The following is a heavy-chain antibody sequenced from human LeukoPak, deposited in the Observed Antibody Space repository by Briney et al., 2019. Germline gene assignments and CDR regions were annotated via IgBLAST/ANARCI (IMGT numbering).Heavy chain of an antibody. V-gene: IGHV4-38-2*02. CDR1: GYSISSGYY. Sequence: SETLSLTCTVSGYSISSGYYWGWIRQPPGKGLEWIGSIYHSGSTYYNPSLKSRVTISVDTSKNQFSRKLSSVTAADTAVYYCARDGPTPWAWGQGTLVTVSS. CDR2: IYHSGST. D-gene: IGHD1-26*01. J-gene: IGHJ5*02. CDR3: ARDGPTPWA.